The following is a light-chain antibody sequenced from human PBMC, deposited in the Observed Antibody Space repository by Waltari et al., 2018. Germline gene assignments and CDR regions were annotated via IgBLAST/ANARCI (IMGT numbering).Light chain of an antibody. V-gene: IGKV2-30*02. Sequence: DVVLTQSPLSLPIAPGQEASMTCRSRQSLLHTNGNTYLSWLFQKPGQPPRRLISEVSNRESGVPDRFSGSGSGTEFTLKISGVEAEDVGVYYCFQGTHFPPTFGQGTRVEI. CDR2: EVS. CDR3: FQGTHFPPT. J-gene: IGKJ1*01. CDR1: QSLLHTNGNTY.